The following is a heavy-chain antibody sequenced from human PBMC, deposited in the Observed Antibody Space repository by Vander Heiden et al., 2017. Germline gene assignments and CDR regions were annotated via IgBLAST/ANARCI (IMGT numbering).Heavy chain of an antibody. D-gene: IGHD6-19*01. J-gene: IGHJ6*02. V-gene: IGHV3-30-3*01. CDR1: GGTFKNFA. CDR2: ISYDGSNK. CDR3: ARDQGVQWLAPRDYYYGMDV. Sequence: QVQLAASGGGVVQPGRPVRLACAASGGTFKNFAIYWVRQAPGKGLEWVAVISYDGSNKYYADSVKGRFTISRDNSKNTLFLHMTSLTTEDTAVYYCARDQGVQWLAPRDYYYGMDVWGQGTTVIVSS.